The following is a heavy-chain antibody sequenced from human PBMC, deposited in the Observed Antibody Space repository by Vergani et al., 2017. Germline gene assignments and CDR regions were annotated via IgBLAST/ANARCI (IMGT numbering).Heavy chain of an antibody. V-gene: IGHV4-61*02. CDR1: GDSITSSTYY. J-gene: IGHJ4*02. Sequence: QAQLQESGPGLVKPSQTLSLICSVSGDSITSSTYYWSWTRQPAGKGLEYIGRIYTTGSTNYNPSLKSRVTISVDTSKNQFSLNLSSVTAADTAMYYCARGYYGRGDNWGQGTLVTVSS. CDR2: IYTTGST. CDR3: ARGYYGRGDN. D-gene: IGHD3-16*01.